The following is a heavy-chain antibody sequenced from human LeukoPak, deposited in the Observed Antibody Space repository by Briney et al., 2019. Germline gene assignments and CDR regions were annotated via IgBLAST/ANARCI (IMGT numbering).Heavy chain of an antibody. CDR2: TYFRSKGYY. CDR1: GDSVSSDSAA. CDR3: ARDPVGGSTIFDS. Sequence: SQTLSLTCAISGDSVSSDSAAWNWIRQSPSRGLEWLARTYFRSKGYYDYALAVKGRITINPDTSKNQFSLQLNSVTPEDTAVYFCARDPVGGSTIFDSWGQGTLVTVSS. J-gene: IGHJ4*02. D-gene: IGHD1-26*01. V-gene: IGHV6-1*01.